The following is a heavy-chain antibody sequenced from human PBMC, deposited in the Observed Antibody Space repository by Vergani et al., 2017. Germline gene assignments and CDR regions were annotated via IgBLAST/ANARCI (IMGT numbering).Heavy chain of an antibody. J-gene: IGHJ3*02. V-gene: IGHV1-69*01. D-gene: IGHD7-27*01. Sequence: QVQLVQSGAEVKKPGSSVKVSCKASGGTFSSYAIRWVRQAPGQGLEWMGGIIPIFGTANYAQKFQGRVTITADESTSTDYMELSSLRSEDTAMYYCARDGSGNWGPDAFDIWGKGTMVTVSS. CDR2: IIPIFGTA. CDR1: GGTFSSYA. CDR3: ARDGSGNWGPDAFDI.